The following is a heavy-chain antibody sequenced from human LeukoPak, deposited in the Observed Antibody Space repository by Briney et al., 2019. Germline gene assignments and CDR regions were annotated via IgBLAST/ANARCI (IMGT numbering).Heavy chain of an antibody. CDR2: ISGSGGST. D-gene: IGHD2-15*01. CDR1: GFTFNSYS. V-gene: IGHV3-23*01. J-gene: IGHJ3*02. Sequence: GGSLRLSCAASGFTFNSYSMNWVRQAPGKGLEWVSAISGSGGSTYYADSVKGRFTISRDNSKNTLYLQMNSLRAEDTAVYYCAKEYCSGGSCYSWDAFDIWGQGTMVTVSS. CDR3: AKEYCSGGSCYSWDAFDI.